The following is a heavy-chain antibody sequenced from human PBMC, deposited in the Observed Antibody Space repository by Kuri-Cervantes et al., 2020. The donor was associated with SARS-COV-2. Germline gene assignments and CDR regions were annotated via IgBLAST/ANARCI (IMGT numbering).Heavy chain of an antibody. CDR3: ARLYGDSKDYYYYGMDV. CDR1: GGSISTYY. J-gene: IGHJ6*02. Sequence: GSLRLSCAVSGGSISTYYWSWIRQPPGKGLEWIGSIYYSGSTYYNPSLKSRVTISVDTSKNQFSLKLSSVTAADTAVYYCARLYGDSKDYYYYGMDVWGQGTTVTVSS. D-gene: IGHD4-17*01. V-gene: IGHV4-59*12. CDR2: IYYSGST.